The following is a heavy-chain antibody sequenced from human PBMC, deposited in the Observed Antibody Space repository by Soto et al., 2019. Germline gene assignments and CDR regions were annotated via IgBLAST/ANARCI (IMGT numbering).Heavy chain of an antibody. D-gene: IGHD3-10*01. Sequence: WETLSLTCAVSGVSISSSNWWRWVRQPPGKGLEWIGEIYHSGSTNYNPSLKSRVTISVDKSKNQFSLKLSSVTAADTAVYYCARGRSGFFRYFEYWGQGTLVSVSS. J-gene: IGHJ4*02. CDR3: ARGRSGFFRYFEY. V-gene: IGHV4-4*02. CDR2: IYHSGST. CDR1: GVSISSSNW.